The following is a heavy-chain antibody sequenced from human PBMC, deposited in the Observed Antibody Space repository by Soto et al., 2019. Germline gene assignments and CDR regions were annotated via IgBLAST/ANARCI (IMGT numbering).Heavy chain of an antibody. J-gene: IGHJ6*02. CDR1: GYSFTDYH. CDR3: ASGDCKNFSHCVGRLVCKLDIGG. Sequence: ASVKFSCTSSGYSFTDYHIHWVRQAPGQGLEWLGRINPKSGGTSTAQKFQGWVTMTTDTSISTASMELTRLTSDNTAIYDCASGDCKNFSHCVGRLVCKLDIGGWGHGSKVTVS. D-gene: IGHD2-15*01. CDR2: INPKSGGT. V-gene: IGHV1-2*04.